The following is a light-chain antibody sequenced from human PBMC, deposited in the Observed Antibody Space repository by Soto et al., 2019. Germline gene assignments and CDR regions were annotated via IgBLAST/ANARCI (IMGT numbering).Light chain of an antibody. J-gene: IGKJ2*01. CDR2: GVS. V-gene: IGKV3-20*01. CDR1: QSVSSAY. CDR3: QRYGPSPPYT. Sequence: EVVLTQSPGTLSLSPGERATLSCRASQSVSSAYLAWYQQKPGQAPRLLLYGVSRRATGIPDRFSGSGSGTDFTLSITRLEPEDFAVYYCQRYGPSPPYTFGQGTKLEIE.